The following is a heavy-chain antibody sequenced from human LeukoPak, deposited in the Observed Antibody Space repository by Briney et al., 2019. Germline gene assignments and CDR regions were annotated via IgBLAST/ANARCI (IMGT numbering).Heavy chain of an antibody. CDR1: GYTFTSYD. V-gene: IGHV1-8*01. Sequence: ASAKVSCKASGYTFTSYDINWVRQATGQGLEWMGWMNPNSGNTGYAQKFQGRVTITRNTSISTAYMELSNLRCEETALYYCAKDGGGDYGIDVWGQGTMVTVSS. D-gene: IGHD4-23*01. J-gene: IGHJ6*02. CDR2: MNPNSGNT. CDR3: AKDGGGDYGIDV.